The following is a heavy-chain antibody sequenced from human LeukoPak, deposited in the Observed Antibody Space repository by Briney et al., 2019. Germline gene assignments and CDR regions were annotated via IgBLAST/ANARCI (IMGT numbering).Heavy chain of an antibody. Sequence: GGSLRLSCAASGFTFSDYYMSWIRQAPGKGLEWVAVISYDGSNKYYADSVKGRFTISRDNSKNTLYLQMNSLRAEDTAVYYCARGPVPAASPYYYYGMDVWGQGTTVTVSS. V-gene: IGHV3-30-3*01. CDR2: ISYDGSNK. CDR3: ARGPVPAASPYYYYGMDV. CDR1: GFTFSDYY. D-gene: IGHD2-2*01. J-gene: IGHJ6*02.